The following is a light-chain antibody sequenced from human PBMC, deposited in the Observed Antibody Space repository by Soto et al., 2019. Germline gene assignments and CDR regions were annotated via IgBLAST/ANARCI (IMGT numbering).Light chain of an antibody. CDR2: EVS. J-gene: IGLJ1*01. CDR1: SSDVGSYNL. Sequence: SELTQPAYVSGSPGQSITISCTGTSSDVGSYNLVSWYQQHPGKAPKLMIYEVSKRPSGVSNRFSGSKSGNTASLTISGLQAEDEADYYCCSYAGSSTPYVFGTGTKVTV. V-gene: IGLV2-23*02. CDR3: CSYAGSSTPYV.